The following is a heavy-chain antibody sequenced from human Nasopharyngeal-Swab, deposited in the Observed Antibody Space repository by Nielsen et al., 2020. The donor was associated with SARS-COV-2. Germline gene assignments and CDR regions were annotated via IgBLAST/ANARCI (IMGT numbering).Heavy chain of an antibody. CDR2: ISSGSSYI. V-gene: IGHV3-21*06. Sequence: GGSLRLSCAASGFTFSSYSMNWVRQAPGEGLQWVSSISSGSSYIFYTDSVKGRFTISRENAENSVVLEMSSLRPEDTGVYYCARVRLSGSFYDPFDLWGQGTMVTVSS. J-gene: IGHJ3*01. CDR3: ARVRLSGSFYDPFDL. D-gene: IGHD1-20*01. CDR1: GFTFSSYS.